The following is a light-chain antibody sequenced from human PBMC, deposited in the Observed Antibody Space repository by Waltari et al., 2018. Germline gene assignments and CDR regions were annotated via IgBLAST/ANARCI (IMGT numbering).Light chain of an antibody. J-gene: IGLJ2*01. CDR3: SSYTSSRGV. Sequence: QSALTQPASVSGSPGQSITISCTGTSSDVGGYNYVSWYQQHPGKAPKLMIYEVSNRPSGVSNRCSGSKSGNTASLTISGLQAEDEADYYCSSYTSSRGVFGGGTKLTVL. V-gene: IGLV2-14*01. CDR1: SSDVGGYNY. CDR2: EVS.